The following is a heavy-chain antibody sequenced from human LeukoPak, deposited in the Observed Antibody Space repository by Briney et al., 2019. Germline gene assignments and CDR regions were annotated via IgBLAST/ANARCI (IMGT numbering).Heavy chain of an antibody. CDR3: ARHYGSGNTAPDY. J-gene: IGHJ4*02. CDR1: GFTFDDYG. D-gene: IGHD3-10*01. Sequence: GGSLRLSCAASGFTFDDYGMSWVRQAPGKGLEWVSGINWNGGSTGYADSVKGRFTIPRDNAKNSVYLQMNSLRAEDTGVYYCARHYGSGNTAPDYWGQGTLVTVSS. V-gene: IGHV3-20*04. CDR2: INWNGGST.